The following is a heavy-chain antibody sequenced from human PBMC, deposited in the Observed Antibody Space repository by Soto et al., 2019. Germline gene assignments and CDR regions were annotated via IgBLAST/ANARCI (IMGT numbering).Heavy chain of an antibody. J-gene: IGHJ4*02. V-gene: IGHV4-59*01. CDR1: GGSISSYY. CDR2: IYYSGST. D-gene: IGHD1-1*01. Sequence: SETLSLTCTVSGGSISSYYWSWIRQPPGKGLEWIGYIYYSGSTNYNPSLKSRVTISLDTSKNQFSLKPSSVTAADTAVYYCARGVRGGTLFDYWGQGTLVTVSS. CDR3: ARGVRGGTLFDY.